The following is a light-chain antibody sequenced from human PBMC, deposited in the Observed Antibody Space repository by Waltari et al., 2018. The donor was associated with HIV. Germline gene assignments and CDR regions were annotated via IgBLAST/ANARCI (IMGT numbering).Light chain of an antibody. Sequence: QSALTQPASVSGSPGQSITISCTGTSSDVGGYNYVSWYQQHPGKAPKPMIYEVSNRPSGVSNRFSGSKSGNPASLTISGLQAEDEADYYCSSYTSSSTPYVVFGGGTKLTVL. J-gene: IGLJ2*01. V-gene: IGLV2-14*01. CDR3: SSYTSSSTPYVV. CDR2: EVS. CDR1: SSDVGGYNY.